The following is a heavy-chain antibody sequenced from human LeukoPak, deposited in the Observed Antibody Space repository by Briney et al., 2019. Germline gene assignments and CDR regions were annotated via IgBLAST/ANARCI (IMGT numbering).Heavy chain of an antibody. V-gene: IGHV4-34*01. D-gene: IGHD1-20*01. CDR1: GGSFSGYY. J-gene: IGHJ4*02. CDR3: ARGSKWDNWNDASKYYFDY. CDR2: INHSGST. Sequence: SETLSLTCAVYGGSFSGYYWSWIRQPPGKGLEWIGEINHSGSTNYNPSLKSRVTISVDTSKNQFSLKLSSVTAADTAVYYCARGSKWDNWNDASKYYFDYGGQGTLVSVSS.